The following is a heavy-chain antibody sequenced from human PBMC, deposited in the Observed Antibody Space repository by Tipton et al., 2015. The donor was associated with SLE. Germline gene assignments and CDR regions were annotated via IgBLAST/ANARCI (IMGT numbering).Heavy chain of an antibody. CDR2: IYRRGST. CDR3: ARLLLSASGSYLDS. Sequence: TLSLTCTVSNGSISSYYWNWIRQPPGKGLEWIGYIYRRGSTNYNPSLKSRVTISVDTSKNQFSLKLNSVTATDTGFYYCARLLLSASGSYLDSWGQGILVTVSS. CDR1: NGSISSYY. D-gene: IGHD3-10*01. J-gene: IGHJ4*02. V-gene: IGHV4-4*08.